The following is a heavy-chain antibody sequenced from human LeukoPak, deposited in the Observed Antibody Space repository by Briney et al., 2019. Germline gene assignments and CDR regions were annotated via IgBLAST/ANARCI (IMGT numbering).Heavy chain of an antibody. J-gene: IGHJ4*02. CDR2: IKHDGSEK. Sequence: PGGSLRLSCAASGFTFSSYWMTWVRQAPGRGLECVANIKHDGSEKYYVDSVKGRFTISRDNAKNSLYLQMNSLRAEDTAVYYCARDVLGGFDYWGQGTLVTVSS. D-gene: IGHD2-8*01. CDR3: ARDVLGGFDY. CDR1: GFTFSSYW. V-gene: IGHV3-7*04.